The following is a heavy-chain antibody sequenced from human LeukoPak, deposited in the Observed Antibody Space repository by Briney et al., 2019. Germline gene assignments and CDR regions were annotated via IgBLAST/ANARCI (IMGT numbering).Heavy chain of an antibody. CDR3: AKVVAGYSYGYLE. V-gene: IGHV3-23*01. Sequence: GGSLRLSCATSGFIFSNYAMNWVRQAPGKGLVWVSAISGSGGSTYYADSVKGRFTISRDNSKNTLYLQMNSLRAEDTAVYYCAKVVAGYSYGYLEWGQGTLVTVSS. CDR2: ISGSGGST. J-gene: IGHJ4*02. D-gene: IGHD5-18*01. CDR1: GFIFSNYA.